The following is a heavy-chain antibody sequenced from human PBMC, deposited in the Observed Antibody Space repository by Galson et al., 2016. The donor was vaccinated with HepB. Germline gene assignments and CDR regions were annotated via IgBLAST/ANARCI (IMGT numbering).Heavy chain of an antibody. Sequence: SLRLSCAASGFTSRFTFSDYYMSWIRQAPGKGLEWVSYIGGSGSTIYYADSVKGRFTISRDNSKNSLSLQMNSLRAEDTAVYYCASTPQERAMILDPPWGQGTLVTVSS. J-gene: IGHJ5*02. V-gene: IGHV3-11*01. CDR1: GFTSRFTFSDYY. D-gene: IGHD3/OR15-3a*01. CDR2: IGGSGSTI. CDR3: ASTPQERAMILDPP.